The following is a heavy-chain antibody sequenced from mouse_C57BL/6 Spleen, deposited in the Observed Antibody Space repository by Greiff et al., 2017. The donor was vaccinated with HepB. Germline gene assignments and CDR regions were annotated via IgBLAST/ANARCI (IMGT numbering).Heavy chain of an antibody. CDR2: ISDGGSYT. CDR3: ARGWTGNWYFDV. D-gene: IGHD1-1*02. Sequence: VQLQESGGGLVKPGGSLKLSCAASGFTFSSYAMSWVRQTPEKRLEWVATISDGGSYTYYPDNVKGRFTISRDNAKNNLYLQMSHLKSEDTAMYYCARGWTGNWYFDVWGTGTTVTVSS. V-gene: IGHV5-4*01. CDR1: GFTFSSYA. J-gene: IGHJ1*03.